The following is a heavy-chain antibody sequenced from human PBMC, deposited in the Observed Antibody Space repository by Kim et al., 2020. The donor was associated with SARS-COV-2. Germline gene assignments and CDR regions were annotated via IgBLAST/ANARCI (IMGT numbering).Heavy chain of an antibody. J-gene: IGHJ4*01. CDR3: AREEDDFGANSGYFDY. Sequence: GGSLRPSCAASGFTVSSNFMSWVRQAPGKGLEWVSVIYSGGTERYAESVKGKFTISRDYSKNTLYLQMNRLRVEDTAVYYCAREEDDFGANSGYFDYWG. D-gene: IGHD4-17*01. V-gene: IGHV3-66*01. CDR1: GFTVSSNF. CDR2: IYSGGTE.